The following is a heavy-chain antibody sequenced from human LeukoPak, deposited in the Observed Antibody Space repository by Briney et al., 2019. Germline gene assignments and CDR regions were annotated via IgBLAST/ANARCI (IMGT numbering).Heavy chain of an antibody. D-gene: IGHD2-2*01. J-gene: IGHJ4*02. Sequence: QSGGSLRLSCAASGFTFSSYAMHWVRQAPGKGLEWVAVISYDGSNKYYADSVKGRFTISRDNSKNTLYLQMNSLRAEDTAVYYCARVGQYCSSTSCYPADWGQGTLVTVS. CDR3: ARVGQYCSSTSCYPAD. CDR1: GFTFSSYA. CDR2: ISYDGSNK. V-gene: IGHV3-30-3*01.